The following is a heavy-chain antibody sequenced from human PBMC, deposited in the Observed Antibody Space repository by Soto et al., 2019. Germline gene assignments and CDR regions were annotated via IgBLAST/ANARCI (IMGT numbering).Heavy chain of an antibody. Sequence: PSETLSLTCTVSGGSITSSSYYWGWIRQPPGKGLEWIGYIYYSGSTYYNPSLKSRVTISVDTSKNQFSLKLSSVTAADTAVYYCARGRSIHYYDSSGSRTYYFDYWGQGTLVTVSS. V-gene: IGHV4-39*07. J-gene: IGHJ4*02. D-gene: IGHD3-22*01. CDR3: ARGRSIHYYDSSGSRTYYFDY. CDR2: IYYSGST. CDR1: GGSITSSSYY.